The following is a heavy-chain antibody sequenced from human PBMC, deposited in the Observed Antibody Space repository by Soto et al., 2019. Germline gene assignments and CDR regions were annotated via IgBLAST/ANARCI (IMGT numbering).Heavy chain of an antibody. J-gene: IGHJ4*02. D-gene: IGHD6-13*01. CDR3: AREDLAAAFDY. CDR2: IYYSGST. CDR1: GGSISSYY. V-gene: IGHV4-59*01. Sequence: SETLSLTCTVSGGSISSYYWSWIRQPPGKGLEWIGYIYYSGSTNYNPSLKSRVTISVDTSKNQFSLKLSSVTAADTAVYYCAREDLAAAFDYWVQGTLVTVSS.